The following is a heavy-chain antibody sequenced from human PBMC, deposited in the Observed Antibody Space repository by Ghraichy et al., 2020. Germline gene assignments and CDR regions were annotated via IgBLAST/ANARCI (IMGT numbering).Heavy chain of an antibody. J-gene: IGHJ3*02. CDR3: ARGGSGSYPRDDAFDN. Sequence: GESLNISCAASGFTFSSYTMTLVRQAPGKGLEWVSSISSSGTYVYYGDSVKGRFTISRDNAKQSLFLQMNTLRAEDTAVSYCARGGSGSYPRDDAFDNWGQGTMVTVSS. D-gene: IGHD3-10*01. CDR1: GFTFSSYT. V-gene: IGHV3-21*01. CDR2: ISSSGTYV.